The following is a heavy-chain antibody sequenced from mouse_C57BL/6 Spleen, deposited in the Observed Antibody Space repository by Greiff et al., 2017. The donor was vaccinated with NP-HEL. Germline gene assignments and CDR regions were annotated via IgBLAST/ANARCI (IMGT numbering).Heavy chain of an antibody. CDR1: GYTFTSYG. CDR2: IHPNSGST. Sequence: VQLQQSGAELVKPGASVKLSCKASGYTFTSYGMHWVKQRPGQGLEWIGMIHPNSGSTNYNEKFKSKVTLTVDKSSSTAYMQLSSLTSEDSAVYYCARVDYEMDYWGQGTSVTVSS. J-gene: IGHJ4*01. V-gene: IGHV1-64*01. CDR3: ARVDYEMDY.